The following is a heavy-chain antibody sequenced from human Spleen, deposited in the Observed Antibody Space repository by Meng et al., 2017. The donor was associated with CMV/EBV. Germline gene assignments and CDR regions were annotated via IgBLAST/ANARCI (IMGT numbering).Heavy chain of an antibody. CDR3: WGVGATTGMNDY. V-gene: IGHV3-21*01. CDR2: ISTTRGTI. CDR1: GFSFSIYS. J-gene: IGHJ4*02. Sequence: GGSLRLSCAASGFSFSIYSMSWVRQAPGKGLEWVSSISTTRGTIYYADSVRGRFAISRDNAKHSLYLRMTSLRAEDTAVYYCWGVGATTGMNDYWGPGTLVTVSS. D-gene: IGHD1-26*01.